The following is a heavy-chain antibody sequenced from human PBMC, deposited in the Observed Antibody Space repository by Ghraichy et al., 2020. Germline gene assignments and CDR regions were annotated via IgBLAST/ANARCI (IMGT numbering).Heavy chain of an antibody. CDR2: ISESGGDT. Sequence: GGSLRLSCAASGFTFSNYVMAWVRQAPGKGLEWVSAISESGGDTYDVDSVKGRFTISRDNPKNTLYLQMNSMRAEDTAIYYCAKAVPGWPYYFDYWGQGILVTVSS. V-gene: IGHV3-23*01. J-gene: IGHJ4*02. D-gene: IGHD3-9*01. CDR3: AKAVPGWPYYFDY. CDR1: GFTFSNYV.